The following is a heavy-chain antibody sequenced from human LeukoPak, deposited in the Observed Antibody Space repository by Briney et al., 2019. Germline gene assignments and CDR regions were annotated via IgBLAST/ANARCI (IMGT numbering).Heavy chain of an antibody. J-gene: IGHJ4*02. Sequence: GGSLRLSCAASGFTFTTYWMHWVRQAPGKGLVWVSHINSDGSITTYADSVKGRFTISRDNAKNTLYLQMNGLRAEDTAVYYCSRSAYYDGSGNYYDYWGQGTLVTVSS. CDR2: INSDGSIT. V-gene: IGHV3-74*01. D-gene: IGHD3-22*01. CDR1: GFTFTTYW. CDR3: SRSAYYDGSGNYYDY.